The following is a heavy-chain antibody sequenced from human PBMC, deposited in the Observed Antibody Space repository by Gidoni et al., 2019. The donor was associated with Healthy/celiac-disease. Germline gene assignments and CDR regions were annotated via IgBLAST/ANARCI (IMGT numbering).Heavy chain of an antibody. CDR2: IYYSGST. Sequence: QLQLQESGPGLVKPSETLSLTCTVPGAPISSRRYYWGWIRQPPGKGLEWMGSIYYSGSTYYNPSLKSRVTISVDTSKNQFSLKLSSVTAADTAVYYCASEKGGELSTYYYYGMDVWGQGTTVTVSS. V-gene: IGHV4-39*01. D-gene: IGHD3-16*02. J-gene: IGHJ6*02. CDR1: GAPISSRRYY. CDR3: ASEKGGELSTYYYYGMDV.